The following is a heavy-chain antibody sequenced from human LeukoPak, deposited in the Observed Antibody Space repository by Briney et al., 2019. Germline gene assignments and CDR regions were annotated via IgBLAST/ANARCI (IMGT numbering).Heavy chain of an antibody. Sequence: GGSLRLSCVASGFTFSSYSMNWVRQAPGKGLEWVSSISSSSSYIYYADSVKGRFTISRDNAKNSLYLQMNSLRAEDTAVYYCAREGTIHNWFDPWGQGTLVTVSS. CDR2: ISSSSSYI. V-gene: IGHV3-21*01. CDR3: AREGTIHNWFDP. D-gene: IGHD3-3*01. J-gene: IGHJ5*02. CDR1: GFTFSSYS.